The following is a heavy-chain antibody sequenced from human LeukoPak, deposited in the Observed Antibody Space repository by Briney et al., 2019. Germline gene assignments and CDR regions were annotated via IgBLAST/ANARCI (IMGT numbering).Heavy chain of an antibody. CDR1: GGSISSSSYY. Sequence: KPSETLSLTCTVSGGSISSSSYYWGWIRQPPGKGLEWIGSIYYSGSTYYNPSLKSRVTISVDTSKNQFSLKLSSVTAADTAVYYCARHHGGAPSNWFDPWGQGTLVTVSS. V-gene: IGHV4-39*07. CDR3: ARHHGGAPSNWFDP. D-gene: IGHD3-3*01. CDR2: IYYSGST. J-gene: IGHJ5*02.